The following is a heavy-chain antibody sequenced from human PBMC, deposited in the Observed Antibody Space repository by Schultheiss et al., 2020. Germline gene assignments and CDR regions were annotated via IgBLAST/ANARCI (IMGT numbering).Heavy chain of an antibody. Sequence: SGPTLVNPTQTLTLTCTFSGFSLSTSGMCVSWIRQPPGRALEWLARIDWDDDKYYSTSLKTRLTISKDTSKNQVVLSMTNMDPVDTATYYCARTRSSGWAFDPWGQGILVTVSS. CDR1: GFSLSTSGMC. CDR2: IDWDDDK. J-gene: IGHJ5*02. V-gene: IGHV2-70*11. D-gene: IGHD3-22*01. CDR3: ARTRSSGWAFDP.